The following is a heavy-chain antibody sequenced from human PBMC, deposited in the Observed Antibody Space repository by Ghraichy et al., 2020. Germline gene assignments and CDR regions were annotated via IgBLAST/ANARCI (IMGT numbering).Heavy chain of an antibody. CDR2: IYHSGST. V-gene: IGHV4-4*02. J-gene: IGHJ6*02. CDR1: GGSISSSNW. D-gene: IGHD3-16*01. CDR3: ARSEDHPGGEYYYCMDV. Sequence: SETLSLTCAVSGGSISSSNWRSWVRQPPGKGLEWIGEIYHSGSTNYNPSLKSRVTISVDKSKNQFSLKLSSVTAADTAVYYCARSEDHPGGEYYYCMDVWGQGTTVTVSS.